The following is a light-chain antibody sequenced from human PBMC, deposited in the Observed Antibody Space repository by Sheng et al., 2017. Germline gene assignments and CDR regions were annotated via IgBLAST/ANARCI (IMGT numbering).Light chain of an antibody. CDR3: QQYHKWPLP. Sequence: EFVLTQSPGTLSLSPGERAILSCRASQSVETYFAWYQQKPGQAPRLLIYAASTRATGIPARFSGSGSGTEFTLTISSLQSEDFALYYCQQYHKWPLPFGGGTKLEIK. V-gene: IGKV3-15*01. J-gene: IGKJ4*01. CDR2: AAS. CDR1: QSVETY.